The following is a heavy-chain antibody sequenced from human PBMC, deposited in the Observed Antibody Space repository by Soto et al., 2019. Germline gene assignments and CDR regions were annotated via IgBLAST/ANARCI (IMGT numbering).Heavy chain of an antibody. CDR1: GGSFSGYY. D-gene: IGHD3-22*01. CDR2: INHSGST. CDR3: ARGPRYYYDSSGYYYFY. Sequence: SETLSLTCAVYGGSFSGYYWSWIRQPPGKGLEWIGEINHSGSTNYNPSLKSRVTISVDTSKNQFSLKLSSVTAADTAVYYCARGPRYYYDSSGYYYFYWGQGTLVTVSS. V-gene: IGHV4-34*01. J-gene: IGHJ4*02.